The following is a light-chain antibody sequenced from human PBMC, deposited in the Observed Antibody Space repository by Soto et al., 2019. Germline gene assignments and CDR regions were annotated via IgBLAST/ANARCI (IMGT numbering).Light chain of an antibody. V-gene: IGKV3-20*01. CDR1: HSVSSY. CDR3: QQYGSSPLT. J-gene: IGKJ4*01. Sequence: EIVLTQSPGTLSLSVGERVTLSCRASHSVSSYLAWYQQTPGQAPRLLIYDTSNRATGTTDRFSGSGSGTDFTLTISRLEPEDFTVYYCQQYGSSPLTFGGGTTVEIK. CDR2: DTS.